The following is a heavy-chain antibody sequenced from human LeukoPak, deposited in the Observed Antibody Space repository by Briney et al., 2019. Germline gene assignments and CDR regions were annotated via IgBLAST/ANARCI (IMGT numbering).Heavy chain of an antibody. CDR1: GFTVSSNY. Sequence: GSLRLSCAASGFTVSSNYMSWVRQAPGKGLEWIGYIYHSGSTYYNPSLKSRVTISVDRSKNQFSLKLSSVTAADTAVYYCARVYGGNPYNWFDPWGQGTLVTVSS. D-gene: IGHD4-23*01. V-gene: IGHV4-4*02. CDR2: IYHSGST. J-gene: IGHJ5*02. CDR3: ARVYGGNPYNWFDP.